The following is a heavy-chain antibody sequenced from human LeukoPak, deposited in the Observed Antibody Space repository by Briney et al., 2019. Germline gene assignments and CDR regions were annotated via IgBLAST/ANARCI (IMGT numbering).Heavy chain of an antibody. CDR2: IIPIFGTA. V-gene: IGHV1-69*05. CDR1: GGTFSSYA. J-gene: IGHJ4*02. CDR3: AREGVVVPAAPTGFDY. Sequence: GASVKVSCKASGGTFSSYAISWVRQAPGQGLEWMGGIIPIFGTANYAQKFQGRVTITTDESTSTAYMDLSSLRSEDTAVYYCAREGVVVPAAPTGFDYWGQGTLVTVSS. D-gene: IGHD2-2*01.